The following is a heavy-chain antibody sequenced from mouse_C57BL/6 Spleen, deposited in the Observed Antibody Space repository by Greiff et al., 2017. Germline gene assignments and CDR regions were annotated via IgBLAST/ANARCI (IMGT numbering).Heavy chain of an antibody. CDR2: INPSNGGT. D-gene: IGHD1-1*01. Sequence: QVQLQQPGTELVKPGASVKLSCKASGYAFTSYWMHWVKQRPGQGLEWIGNINPSNGGTNYNEQFKSKATLTVDKSSSTAYMQLSSLTSEDSAVYYCARFGVITTVVAVYYFDYGGQGTTLTVSS. CDR3: ARFGVITTVVAVYYFDY. J-gene: IGHJ2*01. CDR1: GYAFTSYW. V-gene: IGHV1-53*01.